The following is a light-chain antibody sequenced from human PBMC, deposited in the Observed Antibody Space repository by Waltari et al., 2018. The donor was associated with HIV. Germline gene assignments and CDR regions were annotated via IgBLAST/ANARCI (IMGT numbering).Light chain of an antibody. V-gene: IGLV1-40*01. CDR3: QSSDSTLSGSV. CDR2: NTN. CDR1: NSNIETHD. J-gene: IGLJ2*01. Sequence: QSVLTQPPSVSGAPGQRVTLPCPGSNSNIETHDVHWYQQFPGTAPQLLISNTNSRPSGVPDRFSGSKSGTSASLAITGLQAEDEADYFCQSSDSTLSGSVFGGGTKLTVL.